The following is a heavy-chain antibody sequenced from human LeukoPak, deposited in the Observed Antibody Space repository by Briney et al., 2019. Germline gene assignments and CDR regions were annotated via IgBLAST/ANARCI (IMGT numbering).Heavy chain of an antibody. V-gene: IGHV3-30*18. J-gene: IGHJ4*02. D-gene: IGHD1-26*01. CDR1: GFAFSSYG. CDR3: AKDGAPYSGTYADN. Sequence: GGSLRLSCVASGFAFSSYGMHGARQAPGKGLEWVAVISYEGSKQYYGDSVKGGFTISRDKSKNTLYLEMDSLRDEDTAVYYCAKDGAPYSGTYADNWGQGTLVIVSS. CDR2: ISYEGSKQ.